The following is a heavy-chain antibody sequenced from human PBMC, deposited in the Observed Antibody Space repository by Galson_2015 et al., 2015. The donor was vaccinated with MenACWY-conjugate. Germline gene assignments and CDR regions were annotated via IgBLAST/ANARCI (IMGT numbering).Heavy chain of an antibody. Sequence: TLSLTCTVSGGSIRSGGYYWSWIRQHPGKGLEWIGFIYYSGSTYHNPSLKSRLTMSVDTSRNQFSMDLRSVTAADTAVYYCARKSGSGSYYEASFDYWGQGTLLTVSS. CDR3: ARKSGSGSYYEASFDY. D-gene: IGHD3-10*01. CDR1: GGSIRSGGYY. J-gene: IGHJ4*02. V-gene: IGHV4-31*03. CDR2: IYYSGST.